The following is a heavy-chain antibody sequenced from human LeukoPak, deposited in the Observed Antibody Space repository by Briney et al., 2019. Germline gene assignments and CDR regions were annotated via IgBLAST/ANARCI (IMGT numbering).Heavy chain of an antibody. J-gene: IGHJ4*02. Sequence: SETLSLTCTVSGGSISSYYWSWIRQPPGKGLEWIGYIYYSGSTNYNPSLKSRVTISVDTSKNQFSLELSSVTAADTAVYYCARSYGPLRYFDYWGQGTLVTVSS. CDR2: IYYSGST. D-gene: IGHD3-10*01. CDR3: ARSYGPLRYFDY. V-gene: IGHV4-59*01. CDR1: GGSISSYY.